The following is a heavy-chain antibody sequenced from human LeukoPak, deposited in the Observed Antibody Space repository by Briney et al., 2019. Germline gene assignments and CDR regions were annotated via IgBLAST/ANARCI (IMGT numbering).Heavy chain of an antibody. CDR2: VYYSGST. J-gene: IGHJ4*02. V-gene: IGHV4-59*01. D-gene: IGHD3-10*01. CDR1: GGSIRSYY. Sequence: PSETLPLTCTVSGGSIRSYYWSWIRQPPGKGLEWIGYVYYSGSTHYNPSLKSRVTISIDTSKNQFSLKLSSVTAADTAVYYCARKGVGEFVDYWGQGTLVTVSS. CDR3: ARKGVGEFVDY.